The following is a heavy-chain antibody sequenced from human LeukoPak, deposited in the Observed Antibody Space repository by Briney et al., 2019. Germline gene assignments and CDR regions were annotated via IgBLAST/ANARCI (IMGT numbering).Heavy chain of an antibody. J-gene: IGHJ6*03. D-gene: IGHD5-18*01. CDR3: ARVQVTAMVYYYYYYMDV. V-gene: IGHV1-8*03. CDR1: GYTFTSYD. Sequence: RASVKVSCKASGYTFTSYDINWVRQATGQGLEWMGWMNPNSGNTGYAQKFQGRVTITRNTSISTAYMELSSLRSEDTAVYYCARVQVTAMVYYYYYYMDVWGKGTTVTVSS. CDR2: MNPNSGNT.